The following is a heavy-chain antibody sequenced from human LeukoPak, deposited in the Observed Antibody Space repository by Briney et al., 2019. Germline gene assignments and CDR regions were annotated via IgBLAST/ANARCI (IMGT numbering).Heavy chain of an antibody. D-gene: IGHD2-2*01. CDR1: GGSMSSYY. CDR2: IYYSGST. J-gene: IGHJ6*03. CDR3: ARDYSPAASQNYYYYMDV. Sequence: SETLSLTCSVSGGSMSSYYWSWIRQPPGKGLEWIGYIYYSGSTNYNPSLKSRVTISVDTSKNQFSLKLSSVTAADTAVYYCARDYSPAASQNYYYYMDVWGKGTTVTISS. V-gene: IGHV4-59*01.